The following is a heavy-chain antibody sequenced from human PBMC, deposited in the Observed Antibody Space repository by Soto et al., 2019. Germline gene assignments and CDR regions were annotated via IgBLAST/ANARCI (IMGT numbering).Heavy chain of an antibody. J-gene: IGHJ4*02. D-gene: IGHD3-3*01. CDR3: AREVLTYYDFWSGYSYYFDY. Sequence: SETLSLTCTVSGGSISSYYWSWIRQQSGKGLEWVGSIYTSGSTNYNPSLKSRVTMSVDTSKNQFSLKLSSVTAADTAVYYCAREVLTYYDFWSGYSYYFDYWGPGTLVTV. CDR1: GGSISSYY. V-gene: IGHV4-4*07. CDR2: IYTSGST.